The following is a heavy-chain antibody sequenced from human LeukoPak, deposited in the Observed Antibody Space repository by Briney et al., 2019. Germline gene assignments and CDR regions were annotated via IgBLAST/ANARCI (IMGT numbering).Heavy chain of an antibody. J-gene: IGHJ4*02. Sequence: PGGSLRLSCAASGFTFSSYAMSWVRQAPGKGLEWVGRISAGGRTDYAAPVKGRFTISRDDSKTTLYLQMNSLKTEDTAVYYCTTAPTRTWLPYFDYWGQGTLVTVSS. CDR2: ISAGGRT. D-gene: IGHD5-24*01. CDR3: TTAPTRTWLPYFDY. CDR1: GFTFSSYA. V-gene: IGHV3-15*01.